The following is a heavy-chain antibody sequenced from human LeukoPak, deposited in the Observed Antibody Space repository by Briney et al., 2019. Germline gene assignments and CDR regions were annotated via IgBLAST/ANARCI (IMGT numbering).Heavy chain of an antibody. CDR3: ATSFRSGWGFDS. CDR2: IYYMLNA. V-gene: IGHV4-59*11. Sequence: PSETLSLTCAVSGASIRDHYWTWIRQPPGKGLEWIGNIYYMLNANSYNPSLKSRVSISMDTPGTQFSLKLNSVTAADTAVYYCATSFRSGWGFDSWGQGILVAVSS. D-gene: IGHD6-19*01. CDR1: GASIRDHY. J-gene: IGHJ4*02.